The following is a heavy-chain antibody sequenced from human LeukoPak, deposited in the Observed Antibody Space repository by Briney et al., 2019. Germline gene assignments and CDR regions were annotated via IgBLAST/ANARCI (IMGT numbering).Heavy chain of an antibody. CDR2: ISGSGDST. CDR3: AKDAEYGSGSYYWVY. D-gene: IGHD3-10*01. CDR1: GFTFRNYV. J-gene: IGHJ4*02. V-gene: IGHV3-23*01. Sequence: GGSLRLSCAASGFTFRNYVMNWVRQAPGKGLEWVSGISGSGDSTYYADSVKGRFTISRDNSTNTLYLQMNSLRADDTAVYYCAKDAEYGSGSYYWVYWGQGTLVTVSS.